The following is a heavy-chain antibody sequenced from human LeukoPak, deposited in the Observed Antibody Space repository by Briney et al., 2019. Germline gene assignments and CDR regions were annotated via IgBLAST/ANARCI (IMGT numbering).Heavy chain of an antibody. V-gene: IGHV3-15*07. CDR1: GFTFSSYS. Sequence: PGGSLRLSCAASGFTFSSYSMNWVRQAPGKGLEWVGRIRSRGDGGTTDFAAPVKGRFTISRDDSKNTLYLQMNSLTSEDTAVYYCTQGSGQYFDYWGQGTLVTVSS. D-gene: IGHD2-15*01. CDR2: IRSRGDGGTT. CDR3: TQGSGQYFDY. J-gene: IGHJ4*02.